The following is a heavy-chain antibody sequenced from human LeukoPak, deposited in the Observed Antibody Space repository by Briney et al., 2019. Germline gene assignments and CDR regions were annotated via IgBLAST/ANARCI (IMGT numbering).Heavy chain of an antibody. Sequence: PGGSLRLSCVASGLTFSSHGMHWVRQAPGKGLEWVAVISDDGTHEYYGGSAKGRFIISRDNSENSLYLQMISLRAEDTAVYYCARGRDGSQSPIDYWGQGTLVTVSS. CDR2: ISDDGTHE. CDR1: GLTFSSHG. J-gene: IGHJ4*02. D-gene: IGHD5-24*01. V-gene: IGHV3-30*03. CDR3: ARGRDGSQSPIDY.